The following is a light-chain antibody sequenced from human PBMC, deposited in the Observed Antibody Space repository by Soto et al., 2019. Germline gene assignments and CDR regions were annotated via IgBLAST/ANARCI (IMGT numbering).Light chain of an antibody. CDR1: QNIKNY. CDR2: DAS. V-gene: IGKV1-33*01. J-gene: IGKJ5*01. CDR3: QQYENLPT. Sequence: DIQMTQSPSSLSASVGDRVTITCQASQNIKNYLNWYQQKPGRAPKLLIYDASNLEAGVPSRFRGSGSGTDFTFTISRMTPEDIATDDCQQYENLPTFGQGTRLEIK.